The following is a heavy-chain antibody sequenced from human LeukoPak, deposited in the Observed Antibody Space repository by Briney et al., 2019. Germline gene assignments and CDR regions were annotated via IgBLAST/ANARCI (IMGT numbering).Heavy chain of an antibody. CDR2: INPSGGST. J-gene: IGHJ4*02. Sequence: ASVKVSCKASGYTFTSYYMHWVRQAPGQGLEWMGIINPSGGSTSYAQKFQGRVTMTRDTSTSTVYMELSSLRSEDTAVYYCARDFGTHDYGDGWDYWGQGTLVTVSS. V-gene: IGHV1-46*01. CDR1: GYTFTSYY. CDR3: ARDFGTHDYGDGWDY. D-gene: IGHD4-17*01.